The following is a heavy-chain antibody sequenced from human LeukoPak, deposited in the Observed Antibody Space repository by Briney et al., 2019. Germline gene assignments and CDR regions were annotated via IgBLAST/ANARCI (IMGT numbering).Heavy chain of an antibody. CDR2: IRGSSYTT. V-gene: IGHV3-11*04. CDR1: GFTFRDHY. J-gene: IGHJ5*01. CDR3: ARCGIRVTASEVVIPNWLGF. D-gene: IGHD3-22*01. Sequence: PGGSLRLSCEASGFTFRDHYMTWDRQAPGKGLDFISYIRGSSYTTYYADSVRGRFSISRDNIENARYLQIVSLKVEDAAVYYCARCGIRVTASEVVIPNWLGFWGQGTLVTVSS.